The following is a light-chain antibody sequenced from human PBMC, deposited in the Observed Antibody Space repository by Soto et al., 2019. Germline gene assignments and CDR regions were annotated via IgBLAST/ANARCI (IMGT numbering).Light chain of an antibody. CDR3: MQGTHWPRT. J-gene: IGKJ5*01. CDR2: KVS. CDR1: QGLVYIDGNTY. V-gene: IGKV2-30*01. Sequence: DVVMTQSPLSLPVTLGQPASISCRSSQGLVYIDGNTYLSWFQQRPGQSPRRLIYKVSDRDSGVPDRFSGSGSGTDFTLKIIRVEAEDVGIYYCMQGTHWPRTFGQGTRLEIK.